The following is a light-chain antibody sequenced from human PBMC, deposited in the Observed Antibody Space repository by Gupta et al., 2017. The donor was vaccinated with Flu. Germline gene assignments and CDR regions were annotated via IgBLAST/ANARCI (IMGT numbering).Light chain of an antibody. J-gene: IGLJ1*01. CDR1: SSTIGSHY. Sequence: QSVLPQPPSVSAAPRQKVTISCSGSSSTIGSHYVSWYQQVPGTAPRLLIYEDNKRPSGIPDRFSGSKSGTSATLTISELQTGDEADYYCGTSDTTLSASFGTGTKVTVL. CDR3: GTSDTTLSAS. CDR2: EDN. V-gene: IGLV1-51*01.